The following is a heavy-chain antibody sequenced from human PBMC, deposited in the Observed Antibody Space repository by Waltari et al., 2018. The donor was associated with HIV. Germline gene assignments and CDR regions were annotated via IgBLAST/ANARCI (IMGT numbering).Heavy chain of an antibody. CDR3: ASAMSIAARPGWFDP. CDR2: IIPILGIA. CDR1: GGTFSSYT. V-gene: IGHV1-69*02. Sequence: QVQLVQSGAEVKKPGSSVKVSCKASGGTFSSYTISWVRQAPGQGLEWMGRIIPILGIANYAQKFQGRVTITADKSTSTAYMELSSLRSEDTAVYYCASAMSIAARPGWFDPWGQGTLVTVSS. J-gene: IGHJ5*02. D-gene: IGHD6-6*01.